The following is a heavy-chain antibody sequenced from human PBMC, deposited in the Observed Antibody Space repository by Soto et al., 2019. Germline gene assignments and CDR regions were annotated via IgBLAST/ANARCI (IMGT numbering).Heavy chain of an antibody. D-gene: IGHD6-19*01. J-gene: IGHJ6*02. V-gene: IGHV3-30*18. Sequence: GSLRLSCAASGFTFSSYGMHWVRQAPGKGLEWVAVISYDGSNKYYADSVKGRFTISRDNSKNTLYLQMNSLRAEDTAVYYCAKDRNFHHSSGWYADYYYGMDVWGQGTTVTVSS. CDR1: GFTFSSYG. CDR2: ISYDGSNK. CDR3: AKDRNFHHSSGWYADYYYGMDV.